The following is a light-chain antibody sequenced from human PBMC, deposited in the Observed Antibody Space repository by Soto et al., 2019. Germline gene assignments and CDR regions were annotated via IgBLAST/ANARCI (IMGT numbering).Light chain of an antibody. V-gene: IGLV2-11*01. CDR2: DVS. CDR1: SSDVGGYNY. J-gene: IGLJ3*02. CDR3: CSYAGSYTLGV. Sequence: QSALTQPRSVSGSPGQSVTISCTGTSSDVGGYNYVSWYRQHPGKAPKLMIYDVSKRPSGVPDRFSGSKSGNTASLTISGLQAEDEADYYCCSYAGSYTLGVFGGGTQLTIL.